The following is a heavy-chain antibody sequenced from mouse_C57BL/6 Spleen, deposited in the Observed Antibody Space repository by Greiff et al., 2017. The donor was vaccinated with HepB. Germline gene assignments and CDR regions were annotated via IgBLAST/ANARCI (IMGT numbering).Heavy chain of an antibody. CDR1: GFTFSDYY. CDR3: ARPQANDGYYTWLAY. V-gene: IGHV5-12*01. D-gene: IGHD2-3*01. J-gene: IGHJ3*01. CDR2: ISNGGGST. Sequence: EVMLVESGGGLVQPGGSLKLSCAASGFTFSDYYMYWVRQTPEKRLEWVAYISNGGGSTYYPDTVKGRFTISRDNAKNTLYLQLNRLKSEDTAMYECARPQANDGYYTWLAYWGQGTLVTVSA.